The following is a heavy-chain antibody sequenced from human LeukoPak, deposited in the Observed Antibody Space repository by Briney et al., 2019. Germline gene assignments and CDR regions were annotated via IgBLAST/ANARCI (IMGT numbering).Heavy chain of an antibody. Sequence: SQTLSLTCAVSGGSIISGGYSWSWIRQPPGKGLEWIGYIYHSGSTYYNPSLKSRVTISVDRSKNQFSLKLSSVTAADTAVYYCARGVTMVRGVTQFLDYWGQGTLVTVSS. CDR3: ARGVTMVRGVTQFLDY. CDR2: IYHSGST. CDR1: GGSIISGGYS. D-gene: IGHD3-10*01. V-gene: IGHV4-30-2*01. J-gene: IGHJ4*02.